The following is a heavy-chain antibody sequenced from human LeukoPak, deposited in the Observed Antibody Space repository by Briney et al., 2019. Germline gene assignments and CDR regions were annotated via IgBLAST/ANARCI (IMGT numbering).Heavy chain of an antibody. D-gene: IGHD4-17*01. CDR3: ARDHRSGMTTVSTGFDY. J-gene: IGHJ4*02. V-gene: IGHV4-4*07. Sequence: SETLSLTCTVSGGSISSFYWSWIRQSAGRGLEWIGRIHTSGSTNYNPSLQSRLTMSLDTSKNQFSLKLTSVTAADTAVYYCARDHRSGMTTVSTGFDYWGQGTLVTVSS. CDR1: GGSISSFY. CDR2: IHTSGST.